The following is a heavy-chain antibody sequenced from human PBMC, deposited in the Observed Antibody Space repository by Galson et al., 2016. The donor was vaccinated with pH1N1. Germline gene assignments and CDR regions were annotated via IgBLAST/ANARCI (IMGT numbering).Heavy chain of an antibody. V-gene: IGHV1-2*06. CDR1: GYRFRDYY. Sequence: SVKVSCKASGYRFRDYYVHWVRQAPGHGLEWIGRVDPKTGGTKYGQKFQGRVTTTSDTSLTKGYMELTRLKSDDTALYYSARVEGRAAAGTTDWGQGTLVTVSS. D-gene: IGHD6-13*01. J-gene: IGHJ4*01. CDR2: VDPKTGGT. CDR3: ARVEGRAAAGTTD.